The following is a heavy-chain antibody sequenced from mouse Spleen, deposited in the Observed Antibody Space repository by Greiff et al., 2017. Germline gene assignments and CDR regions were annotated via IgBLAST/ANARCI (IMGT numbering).Heavy chain of an antibody. Sequence: QVQLQQSGAELMKPGASVKLSCKATGYTFTGYWIEWVKQRPGHGLEWIGEILPGSGSTNYNEKFKGKATFTADTSSNTAYMQLSSLTTEDSAIYYCARPFLITTVVVGGFDYWGQGTTLTVSS. D-gene: IGHD1-1*01. CDR3: ARPFLITTVVVGGFDY. CDR2: ILPGSGST. J-gene: IGHJ2*01. V-gene: IGHV1-9*01. CDR1: GYTFTGYW.